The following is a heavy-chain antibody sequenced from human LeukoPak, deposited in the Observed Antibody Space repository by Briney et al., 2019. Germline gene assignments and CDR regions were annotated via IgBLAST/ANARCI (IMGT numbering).Heavy chain of an antibody. CDR1: GYTFTSYD. CDR3: VRGPPNWGFDF. D-gene: IGHD7-27*01. Sequence: GASVKVSCKASGYTFTSYDINWVRHATGQGLEWMGWMSPNSGDTGYAQKFQGRVTMTRDTSISTAFMELTSLRSEDTAVYYCVRGPPNWGFDFWGRGALVTVSS. J-gene: IGHJ4*02. V-gene: IGHV1-8*01. CDR2: MSPNSGDT.